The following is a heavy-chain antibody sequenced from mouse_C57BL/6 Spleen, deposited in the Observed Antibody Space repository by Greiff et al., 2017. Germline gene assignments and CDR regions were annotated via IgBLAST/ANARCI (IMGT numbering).Heavy chain of an antibody. D-gene: IGHD1-1*01. J-gene: IGHJ4*01. V-gene: IGHV1-66*01. CDR1: GYSFTSSY. CDR3: ARTFITTVVATDYYAMDY. CDR2: IYPGSGNT. Sequence: VQLQQSGPELVKPGASVKISCKASGYSFTSSYIHWVKQRPGQGLEWIGWIYPGSGNTKYNEKFKGKATLTADTSSSTAYMQLSSLTSEDSAVYYCARTFITTVVATDYYAMDYWGQGTSVTVSS.